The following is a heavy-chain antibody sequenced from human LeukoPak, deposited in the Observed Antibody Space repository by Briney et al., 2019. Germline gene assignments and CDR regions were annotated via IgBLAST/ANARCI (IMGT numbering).Heavy chain of an antibody. CDR2: ISGGGGST. J-gene: IGHJ4*02. CDR1: GFTFSSYA. CDR3: AKDRLQWWTTTIDH. V-gene: IGHV3-23*01. Sequence: PGGSLRLSCAASGFTFSSYAMNWVRQAPGKGLEWVSAISGGGGSTYYADSVKGRFTISRDNSKNTLFLQMNGLRAEDTAIYYCAKDRLQWWTTTIDHWGQGTLVTVSS. D-gene: IGHD2-15*01.